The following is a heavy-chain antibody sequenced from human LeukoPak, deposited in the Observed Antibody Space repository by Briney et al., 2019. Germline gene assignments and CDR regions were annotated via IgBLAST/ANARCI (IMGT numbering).Heavy chain of an antibody. CDR1: GFTFSSYA. D-gene: IGHD6-19*01. J-gene: IGHJ4*02. CDR3: AREGSGWYLFDY. Sequence: GGSLRLSCAASGFTFSSYAMSWVRQAPGKGLEWVSTIRGGSSNTDYADSVKGRFSISRDNSKNTLFLQMNSLRAEDTAFYYCAREGSGWYLFDYWGQGTLVTVSS. CDR2: IRGGSSNT. V-gene: IGHV3-23*01.